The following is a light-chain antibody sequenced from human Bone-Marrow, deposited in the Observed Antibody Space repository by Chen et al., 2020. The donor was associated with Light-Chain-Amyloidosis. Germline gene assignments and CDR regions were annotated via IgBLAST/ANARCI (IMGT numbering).Light chain of an antibody. V-gene: IGLV3-25*03. J-gene: IGLJ2*01. Sequence: YHLTQPPSLSLSPGQTARITCSGDDLPTKYAYWYQQKPGQAPVLVIHRDTERPSGISERFSGSSSGTTATLTISGVQAEDEADYHCQSADSSGTYEVIFGGGTKLTVL. CDR2: RDT. CDR1: DLPTKY. CDR3: QSADSSGTYEVI.